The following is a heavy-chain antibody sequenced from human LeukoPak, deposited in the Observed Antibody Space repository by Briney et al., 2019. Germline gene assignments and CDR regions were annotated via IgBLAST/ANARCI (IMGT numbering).Heavy chain of an antibody. Sequence: SETLSLTCTVSGGSISSSSYYWGWIRQPPGKGLEWIGSIYYSGSTYYNPSLKSRVTISVDTSKNQFSLKLSSVTAADTAVYYCAKDLGSSWVLGYFDYWGQGTLVTVSS. D-gene: IGHD6-13*01. CDR2: IYYSGST. CDR3: AKDLGSSWVLGYFDY. V-gene: IGHV4-39*07. J-gene: IGHJ4*02. CDR1: GGSISSSSYY.